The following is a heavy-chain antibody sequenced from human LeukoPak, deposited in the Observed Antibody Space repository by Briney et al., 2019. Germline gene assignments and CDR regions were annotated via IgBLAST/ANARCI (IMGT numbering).Heavy chain of an antibody. Sequence: PSETLSPACTVSGGSMSIIDYYWGWVRQSPGKGLEWIGSVYYSGSTYYHPSLKSRVAISVDTSKKQFSLKLSSVTAADTAVYYCARHGTNHFYDYWGQGTLVTVSS. CDR3: ARHGTNHFYDY. V-gene: IGHV4-39*01. J-gene: IGHJ4*02. D-gene: IGHD1-26*01. CDR1: GGSMSIIDYY. CDR2: VYYSGST.